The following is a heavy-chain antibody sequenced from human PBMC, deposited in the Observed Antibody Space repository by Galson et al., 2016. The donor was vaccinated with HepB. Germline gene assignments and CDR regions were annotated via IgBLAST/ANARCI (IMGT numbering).Heavy chain of an antibody. Sequence: SETLSLTCTVSGDSISNSPYYWGWIRQPPGKGLEWIGTVYDTGSTYYNPSLKSRVTISVDTSKNQFSLKLNSVTAADTAVYYCARQQWLVLPLCDYWGQGTLVTVSS. J-gene: IGHJ4*02. CDR2: VYDTGST. CDR1: GDSISNSPYY. CDR3: ARQQWLVLPLCDY. D-gene: IGHD6-19*01. V-gene: IGHV4-39*01.